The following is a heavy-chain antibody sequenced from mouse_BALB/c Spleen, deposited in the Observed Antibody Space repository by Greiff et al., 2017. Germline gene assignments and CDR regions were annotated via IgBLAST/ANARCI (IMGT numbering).Heavy chain of an antibody. D-gene: IGHD2-3*01. J-gene: IGHJ2*01. V-gene: IGHV1S81*02. CDR2: INPSNGGT. CDR3: TRWGYYECFDY. CDR1: GYTFTSYY. Sequence: QVQLQQSGAELVKPGASVKLSCKASGYTFTSYYMYWVKQRPGQGLEWIGEINPSNGGTNFNEKFKSKATLTVDKSSSTAYMQLSSLTSEDSAVYYCTRWGYYECFDYWGQGTTLTVSS.